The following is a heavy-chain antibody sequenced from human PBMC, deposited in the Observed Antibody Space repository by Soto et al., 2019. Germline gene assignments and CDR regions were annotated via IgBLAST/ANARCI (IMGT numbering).Heavy chain of an antibody. V-gene: IGHV4-34*01. D-gene: IGHD4-17*01. CDR2: INHSGST. J-gene: IGHJ6*02. Sequence: SETLSLTCAVYGGSFSGYYWSWIRQPPGKGLEWIGEINHSGSTNYNPSLKSRVTISVDTSKNQFSLKLSSVTAADTAVYYCARGGPTVTYYYYYGMDVWGQGTTVTVSS. CDR1: GGSFSGYY. CDR3: ARGGPTVTYYYYYGMDV.